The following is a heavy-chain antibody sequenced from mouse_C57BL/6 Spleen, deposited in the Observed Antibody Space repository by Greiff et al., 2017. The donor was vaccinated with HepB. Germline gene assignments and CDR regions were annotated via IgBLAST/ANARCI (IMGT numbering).Heavy chain of an antibody. D-gene: IGHD2-1*01. Sequence: QVQLKESGPELVKPGASVKISCKASGYAFSSSGMNWVKQRPGKGLEWIGRIYPGDGDTNYNGKLKGKATLTADKSTSTAYMQLSSLTSEDSAVYFCARDYYGNYAMDYWGQGTSVTVSS. CDR2: IYPGDGDT. V-gene: IGHV1-82*01. J-gene: IGHJ4*01. CDR1: GYAFSSSG. CDR3: ARDYYGNYAMDY.